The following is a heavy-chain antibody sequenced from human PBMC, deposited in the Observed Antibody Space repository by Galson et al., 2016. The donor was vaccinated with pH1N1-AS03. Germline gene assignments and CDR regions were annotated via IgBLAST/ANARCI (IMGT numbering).Heavy chain of an antibody. CDR1: GDSVSGSRGVA. CDR3: ARGKNSGFDY. D-gene: IGHD3-10*01. J-gene: IGHJ4*02. CDR2: TFYWSKWSN. V-gene: IGHV6-1*01. Sequence: CAISGDSVSGSRGVAWNWIRQSPSRGLEWLGRTFYWSKWSNDYAESVKSRITIDPDPSNNQFSLHLNAVTPEDTAIYSCARGKNSGFDYWGQGTPVTVSS.